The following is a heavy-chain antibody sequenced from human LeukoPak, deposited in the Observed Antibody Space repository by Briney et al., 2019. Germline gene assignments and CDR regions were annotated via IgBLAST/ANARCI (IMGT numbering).Heavy chain of an antibody. J-gene: IGHJ4*02. D-gene: IGHD3-10*01. CDR3: ARDRSQLWYSFGY. Sequence: RASVKVSCKASGYTFSSYSIAWVRQAPGQGLEWMGWISTYNGKTKDAQKLQGRVTMTTDTSTSTAYMELRSLRSDDTAVYYCARDRSQLWYSFGYWGQGTLVTVSS. CDR2: ISTYNGKT. V-gene: IGHV1-18*01. CDR1: GYTFSSYS.